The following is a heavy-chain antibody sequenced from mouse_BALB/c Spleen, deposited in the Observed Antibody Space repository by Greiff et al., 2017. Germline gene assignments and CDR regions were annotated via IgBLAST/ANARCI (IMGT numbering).Heavy chain of an antibody. D-gene: IGHD1-1*01. CDR2: IYPYNGGT. CDR3: ARPLYYCGSIPFAY. CDR1: GYTFTDYN. Sequence: EVQLQQSGPELVKPGASVKISCKASGYTFTDYNMHWVKQSHGKSLEWIGYIYPYNGGTGYNQKFKSKATLTVDNSSSTAYMELRSLTSEDSAVYYCARPLYYCGSIPFAYWGQGTLVTVSA. J-gene: IGHJ3*01. V-gene: IGHV1S29*02.